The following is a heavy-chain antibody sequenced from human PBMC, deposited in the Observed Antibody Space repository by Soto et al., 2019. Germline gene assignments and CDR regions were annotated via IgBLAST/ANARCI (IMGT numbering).Heavy chain of an antibody. J-gene: IGHJ3*02. CDR2: INPSDGST. CDR3: ATGRLLEWFPDAFDI. V-gene: IGHV1-46*01. D-gene: IGHD3-3*01. Sequence: ASVKVSCKASGYTFTSYYMHWVRQAPGKGLEWMGIINPSDGSTSYAQKFQGRVTMTEDTSTDTAYMELSSLRSEDTAVYYCATGRLLEWFPDAFDIWGQGTMVTVSS. CDR1: GYTFTSYY.